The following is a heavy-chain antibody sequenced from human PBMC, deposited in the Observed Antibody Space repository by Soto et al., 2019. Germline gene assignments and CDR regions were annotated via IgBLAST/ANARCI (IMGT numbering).Heavy chain of an antibody. CDR3: AIPVGAVAADYYYDILTGYFPLGY. Sequence: SVKVSCKASGGTFSSYAISWVRQAPGQGLEWMGGIIPIFGTANYAQKFQGRVTITADESTSTAYMELSSLRSEDTAMYYCAIPVGAVAADYYYDILTGYFPLGYWGQG. D-gene: IGHD3-9*01. V-gene: IGHV1-69*13. J-gene: IGHJ4*02. CDR1: GGTFSSYA. CDR2: IIPIFGTA.